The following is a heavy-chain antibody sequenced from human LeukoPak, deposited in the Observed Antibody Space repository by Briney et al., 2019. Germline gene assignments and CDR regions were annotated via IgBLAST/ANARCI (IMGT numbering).Heavy chain of an antibody. D-gene: IGHD3-16*01. J-gene: IGHJ4*02. CDR1: GFTFSSYS. CDR2: ISSSSSYI. V-gene: IGHV3-21*01. Sequence: GGSLRLSCAASGFTFSSYSMNWVRQAPGKGLEWVSSISSSSSYIYYADSVKGRFTISRDNAKNSLYLQMNSLRAEDTAVYYCAKGYYDYVWGSYYFDYWGQGTLVTVSS. CDR3: AKGYYDYVWGSYYFDY.